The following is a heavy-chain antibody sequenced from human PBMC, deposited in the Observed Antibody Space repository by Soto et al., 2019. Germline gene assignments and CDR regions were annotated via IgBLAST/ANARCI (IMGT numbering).Heavy chain of an antibody. CDR1: GASISGFY. D-gene: IGHD3-16*01. CDR3: VRDGTKTLRDWFDP. V-gene: IGHV4-4*07. Sequence: PSETLSLTCTVSGASISGFYWSWIRKSAGKGLEWIGRIYATGTTDYNPSLKSRVMMSVDTSKKQFSLKLRSVTAADTAVYYCVRDGTKTLRDWFDPSGQG. J-gene: IGHJ5*02. CDR2: IYATGTT.